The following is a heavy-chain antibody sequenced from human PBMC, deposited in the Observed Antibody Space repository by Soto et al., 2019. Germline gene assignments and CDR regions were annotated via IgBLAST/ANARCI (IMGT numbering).Heavy chain of an antibody. CDR3: ARLVRHYDGSAYYRLLHRYFDL. CDR1: EYSFTNYW. CDR2: IDPIDSYT. Sequence: PGECLKISCQGSEYSFTNYWITWVRQMPGKGLEWMGRIDPIDSYTNYSPSFEGHVTISVDKSINTAYLQWSSLKASDTAMYYCARLVRHYDGSAYYRLLHRYFDLWGRGTLDPVSS. J-gene: IGHJ2*01. D-gene: IGHD3-22*01. V-gene: IGHV5-10-1*01.